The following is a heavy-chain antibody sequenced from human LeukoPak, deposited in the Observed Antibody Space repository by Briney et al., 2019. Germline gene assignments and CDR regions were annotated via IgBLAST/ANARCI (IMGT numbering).Heavy chain of an antibody. Sequence: ASVKVSCKASGYTFTSYGINWVRQAPGQGLEWMGWISTYNGDTNYAQKLQGRVTMTTDTSTSTAYMELRSLGSDDTAVYYCARGSSYGFSMGYWGQGTLVTVSS. CDR1: GYTFTSYG. CDR2: ISTYNGDT. D-gene: IGHD3-16*01. J-gene: IGHJ4*02. V-gene: IGHV1-18*01. CDR3: ARGSSYGFSMGY.